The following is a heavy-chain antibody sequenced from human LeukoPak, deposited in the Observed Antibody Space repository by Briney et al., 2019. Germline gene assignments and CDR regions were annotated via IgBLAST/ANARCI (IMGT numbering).Heavy chain of an antibody. J-gene: IGHJ6*02. V-gene: IGHV3-23*01. CDR2: IRGSGSST. CDR1: GFTFSSYS. Sequence: GGSLRLSCAASGFTFSSYSMSWVRQAPWKGLEWVSAIRGSGSSTYYADSVKGRFTISRDNSKNTLYLQMNSLRAEDTAVYYCAKDKGWGYSAYDCYGMDVWGQGTTVTVSS. D-gene: IGHD1-26*01. CDR3: AKDKGWGYSAYDCYGMDV.